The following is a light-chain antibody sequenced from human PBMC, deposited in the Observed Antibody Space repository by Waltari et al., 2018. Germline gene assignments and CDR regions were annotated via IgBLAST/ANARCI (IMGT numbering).Light chain of an antibody. J-gene: IGLJ3*02. CDR1: NINSRTQG. CDR3: SAWDSNLVAVV. V-gene: IGLV10-54*04. Sequence: QAGLNQPPSLPTSLRQTVTLTCPGNNINSRTQGASLLQQHPGHPPKLLPYRNNNRPSGISERFSASRSGNTASLTITGLQPEDEADYYCSAWDSNLVAVVFGGGTKLTVL. CDR2: RNN.